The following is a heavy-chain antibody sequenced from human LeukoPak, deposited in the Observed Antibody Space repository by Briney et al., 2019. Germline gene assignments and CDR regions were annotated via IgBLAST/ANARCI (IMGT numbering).Heavy chain of an antibody. J-gene: IGHJ4*02. CDR2: INPSGGST. CDR3: ARDQGVYDILTGYYPPYFDY. D-gene: IGHD3-9*01. V-gene: IGHV1-46*01. Sequence: ASVKVSCKASGYTFTSYYMHWVRQAPGQGLEWMGIINPSGGSTSYAQKFQGRVTMTTDTSTSTAYMELRSLRSDDTAVYYCARDQGVYDILTGYYPPYFDYWGQGTLVTVSS. CDR1: GYTFTSYY.